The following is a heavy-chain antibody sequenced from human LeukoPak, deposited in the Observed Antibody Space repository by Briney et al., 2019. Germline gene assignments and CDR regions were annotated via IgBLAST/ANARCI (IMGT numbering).Heavy chain of an antibody. CDR1: GYTFTSYG. CDR2: ISGYNGHT. CDR3: ARDQGIAVYYYMDV. D-gene: IGHD6-19*01. Sequence: ASVKVSCKASGYTFTSYGITWVRQAPGQGLEWMGWISGYNGHTNYAQKFQGRVTMTRDTSISTAYMELSRLRSDDTAVYYCARDQGIAVYYYMDVWGKGTTVTVSS. J-gene: IGHJ6*03. V-gene: IGHV1-18*01.